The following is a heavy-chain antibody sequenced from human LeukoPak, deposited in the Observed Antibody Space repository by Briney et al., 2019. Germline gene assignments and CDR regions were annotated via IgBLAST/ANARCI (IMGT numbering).Heavy chain of an antibody. D-gene: IGHD4-17*01. V-gene: IGHV4-30-2*01. CDR1: GGSISSGGYS. CDR3: ARAPIGDRDAFDI. J-gene: IGHJ3*02. Sequence: SQTLSLTCAVSGGSISSGGYSWSWIRQPPGKGLEWNGYIYHSGSTYYNPSLKSRVTISVDRSKNQFSLKLSSVTAADTAVYYCARAPIGDRDAFDIWGQGTMVTVSS. CDR2: IYHSGST.